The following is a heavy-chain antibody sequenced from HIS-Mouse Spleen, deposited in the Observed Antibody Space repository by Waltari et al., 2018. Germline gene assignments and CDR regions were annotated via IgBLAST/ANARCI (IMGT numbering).Heavy chain of an antibody. Sequence: EVQLVESGGGLVQPGGSLRLSCAASGFTFSSYWMSWVRQAPGKGLEWVANIKQDGSEKYYVDCVSGRFTISRDNAKNSLYLQMNSLRAEDTAVYYCARPPRRGAYWYFDLWGRGTLVTVSS. CDR1: GFTFSSYW. D-gene: IGHD3-10*01. V-gene: IGHV3-7*01. J-gene: IGHJ2*01. CDR2: IKQDGSEK. CDR3: ARPPRRGAYWYFDL.